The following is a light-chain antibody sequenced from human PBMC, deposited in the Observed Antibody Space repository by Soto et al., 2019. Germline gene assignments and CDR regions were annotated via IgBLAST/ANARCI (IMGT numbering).Light chain of an antibody. CDR1: HNIITY. J-gene: IGKJ5*01. V-gene: IGKV1-39*01. CDR3: QQGYDTPIT. CDR2: AAS. Sequence: DIEMTQSPSSLSASVGYRVTITCRASHNIITYLNWYQQKPGQAPKFLIYAASSLQSGVPSRFSGRGYGTDFTLTITSLQPEDFATYFCQQGYDTPITFGQGTRLEI.